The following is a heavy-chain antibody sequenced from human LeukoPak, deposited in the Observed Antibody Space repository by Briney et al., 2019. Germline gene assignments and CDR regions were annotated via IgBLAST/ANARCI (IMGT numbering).Heavy chain of an antibody. Sequence: PSGTLSLTCAVSGGSISSSNWWSWVRQPPGKGLEWIGEIYHSGSTNYNPSLKSRVTISRDTSKNHFSLQLSSVTAADTAVYFCARGRVSSSTWHSTYYYYFYMDVWGKGTTVTVSS. CDR2: IYHSGST. J-gene: IGHJ6*03. V-gene: IGHV4-4*02. D-gene: IGHD4-11*01. CDR3: ARGRVSSSTWHSTYYYYFYMDV. CDR1: GGSISSSNW.